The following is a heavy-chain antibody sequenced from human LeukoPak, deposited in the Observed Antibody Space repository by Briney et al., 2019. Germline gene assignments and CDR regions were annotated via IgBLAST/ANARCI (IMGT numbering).Heavy chain of an antibody. J-gene: IGHJ4*02. Sequence: PGGSLRLSCAASGFTFSSYWMNWVRQAPGKGLEWVSYISSSGSTIYYADSVKGRFTISRDNAKNSLYLQMNSLRAEDTAVYYCARDGIVYYYDSSGYYGFDYWGQGTLVTVSS. CDR2: ISSSGSTI. D-gene: IGHD3-22*01. CDR1: GFTFSSYW. CDR3: ARDGIVYYYDSSGYYGFDY. V-gene: IGHV3-48*04.